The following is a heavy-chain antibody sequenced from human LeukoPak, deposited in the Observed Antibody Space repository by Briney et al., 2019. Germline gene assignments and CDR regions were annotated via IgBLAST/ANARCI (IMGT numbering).Heavy chain of an antibody. CDR1: GGSFSGYY. J-gene: IGHJ6*03. V-gene: IGHV4-34*01. CDR2: INHSGST. D-gene: IGHD3-16*01. CDR3: ARGWGDYYMDV. Sequence: SETLSLTCAVYGGSFSGYYWSWIRQPPGKGLEGIGEINHSGSTNYNPSLKSRVTISVDTSKNQFSLKLSSVTAADTAVYYCARGWGDYYMDVWGKGTTVTVSS.